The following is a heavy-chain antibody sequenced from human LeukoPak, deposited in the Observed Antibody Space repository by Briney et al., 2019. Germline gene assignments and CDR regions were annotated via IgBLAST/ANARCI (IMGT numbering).Heavy chain of an antibody. Sequence: TGGSLRLSCAASGFTFSRYGMHWVRQAPGKGLEWVTAISYDGSNKYYADSVKGRFTISRDNSKNTLYLQMNSLRAEDTAVYYCANPVPAAIYGFNPWGQGTLVTVSS. J-gene: IGHJ5*02. CDR1: GFTFSRYG. D-gene: IGHD2-2*02. CDR3: ANPVPAAIYGFNP. CDR2: ISYDGSNK. V-gene: IGHV3-30*04.